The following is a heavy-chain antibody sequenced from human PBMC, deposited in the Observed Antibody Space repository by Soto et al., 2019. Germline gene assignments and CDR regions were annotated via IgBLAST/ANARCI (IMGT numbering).Heavy chain of an antibody. V-gene: IGHV1-69*12. CDR2: IIPIFGTA. CDR1: GGTFSSYA. D-gene: IGHD4-17*01. J-gene: IGHJ2*01. CDR3: ARDSGDYDYWYFDL. Sequence: QVQLVQSGAEVKKPGSSVKVSCKASGGTFSSYAISWVRQAPGQGLEWMGGIIPIFGTANYAQKFQGRVTXXAXEXXSTAYMELSSLRSEDTAVYYCARDSGDYDYWYFDLWGRGTLVTVSS.